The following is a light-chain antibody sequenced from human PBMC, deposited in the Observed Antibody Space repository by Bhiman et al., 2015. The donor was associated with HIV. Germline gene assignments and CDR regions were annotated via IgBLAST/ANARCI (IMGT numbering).Light chain of an antibody. J-gene: IGLJ2*01. Sequence: SSELTQDPAVSVALGQTVRITCQGDSLRSYYASWYQQKPGQAPVLVIYGKNHRPSGIPDRFSGSSSGNTASFTITGAQAEDEADYYCNSRDSSGNHLEVFGGGTKLTVL. CDR2: GKN. CDR3: NSRDSSGNHLEV. CDR1: SLRSYY. V-gene: IGLV3-19*01.